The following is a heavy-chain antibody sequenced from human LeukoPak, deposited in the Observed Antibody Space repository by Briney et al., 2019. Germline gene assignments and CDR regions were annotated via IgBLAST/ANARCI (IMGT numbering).Heavy chain of an antibody. Sequence: SETLSLTCTVSGGSINSYFWSWIRQPPGKGLEWIGYIHSSGSTNYNPSLKSRVTMSVDTSNNQFSLKLSSVTAADTAVYYCARYYCTTSSCSHVDYWGQGTLVTVSS. V-gene: IGHV4-59*01. J-gene: IGHJ4*02. CDR3: ARYYCTTSSCSHVDY. D-gene: IGHD2-2*01. CDR2: IHSSGST. CDR1: GGSINSYF.